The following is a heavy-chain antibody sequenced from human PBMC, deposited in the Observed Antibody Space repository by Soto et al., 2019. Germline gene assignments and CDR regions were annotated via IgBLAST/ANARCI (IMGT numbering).Heavy chain of an antibody. Sequence: SETLSLTCTVCGGSISSAGYYWSWIRQHPGKGLEWIGYVFYSGSTNYTPSLKSRVTISVDTSKNQFSLKLSSVTAADTAVYYCARVYYDMAFDIWGQGTMVNVSS. V-gene: IGHV4-61*08. CDR1: GGSISSAGYY. D-gene: IGHD3-22*01. CDR2: VFYSGST. CDR3: ARVYYDMAFDI. J-gene: IGHJ3*02.